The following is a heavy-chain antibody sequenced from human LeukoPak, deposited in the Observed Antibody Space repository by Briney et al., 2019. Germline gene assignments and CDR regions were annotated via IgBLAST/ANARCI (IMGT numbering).Heavy chain of an antibody. V-gene: IGHV1-18*01. CDR1: GYAFTSYG. CDR3: AREDADIVATMGNWFDP. Sequence: ASVKVSCKASGYAFTSYGISWVRQAPGQGLEWMGWISAYNGSTNYAQKLQGRVTMTTDTSTSTAYMELRSLRSDDTAVYYCAREDADIVATMGNWFDPWGQGTLVTVSS. D-gene: IGHD5-12*01. CDR2: ISAYNGST. J-gene: IGHJ5*02.